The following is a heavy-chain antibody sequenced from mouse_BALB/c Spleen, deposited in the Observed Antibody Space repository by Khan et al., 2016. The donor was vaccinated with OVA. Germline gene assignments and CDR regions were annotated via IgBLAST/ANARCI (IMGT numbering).Heavy chain of an antibody. V-gene: IGHV3-2*02. D-gene: IGHD1-1*01. Sequence: QLEESGPGLVKPSQSLSLTCTVTGYSIASDYAWNWIRQFPENKLEWMGFISYSGNTNYNPSLKSRISITRDTSKNQFFLQLNSVTSEDTATYYGARVYGGDFDYWGQGTTLTVSS. CDR2: ISYSGNT. CDR3: ARVYGGDFDY. CDR1: GYSIASDYA. J-gene: IGHJ2*01.